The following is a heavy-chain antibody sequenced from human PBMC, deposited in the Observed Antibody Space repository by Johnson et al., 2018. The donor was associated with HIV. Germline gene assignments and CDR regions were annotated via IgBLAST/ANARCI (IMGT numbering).Heavy chain of an antibody. Sequence: VQLVESGGGVVQPGRSLRLSCAASGFTFRNYAMSWVRQAPGKGLEWVSGIGASGITTYYADSVKGRFTISRDNSKNTLYLQMNSLRAEDTAVYYCPVDTEAFDIWGQGTMGTVSS. V-gene: IGHV3-23*04. J-gene: IGHJ3*02. D-gene: IGHD1-14*01. CDR2: IGASGITT. CDR1: GFTFRNYA. CDR3: PVDTEAFDI.